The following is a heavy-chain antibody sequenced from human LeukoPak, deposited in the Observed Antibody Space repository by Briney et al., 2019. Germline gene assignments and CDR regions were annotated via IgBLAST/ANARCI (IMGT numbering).Heavy chain of an antibody. Sequence: SEALSLTCTVSGGSISSSYRSWIRQPPGKGLEWIGYIYHSESTNYNPSLKSRITISEDASKNQYSLKLSSVTAADTAVYYCARAADSSGYDYDLPFDYWGQGTLVTVSS. D-gene: IGHD3-22*01. CDR1: GGSISSSY. J-gene: IGHJ4*02. V-gene: IGHV4-59*12. CDR3: ARAADSSGYDYDLPFDY. CDR2: IYHSEST.